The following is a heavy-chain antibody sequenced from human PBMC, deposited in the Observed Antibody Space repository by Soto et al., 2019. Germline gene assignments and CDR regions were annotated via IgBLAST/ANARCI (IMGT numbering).Heavy chain of an antibody. CDR2: IVVGSGNT. J-gene: IGHJ6*02. Sequence: SVKVSCKASGFTFTSSAMQWVRQARGQRLEWIGWIVVGSGNTNYAQKFQERVTITRDMSTSTAYMELSSLRSEDTAVYYCAAGRYYYDSSGYYSTIYYYYYGMDVWGQGTTVTVSS. D-gene: IGHD3-22*01. V-gene: IGHV1-58*02. CDR3: AAGRYYYDSSGYYSTIYYYYYGMDV. CDR1: GFTFTSSA.